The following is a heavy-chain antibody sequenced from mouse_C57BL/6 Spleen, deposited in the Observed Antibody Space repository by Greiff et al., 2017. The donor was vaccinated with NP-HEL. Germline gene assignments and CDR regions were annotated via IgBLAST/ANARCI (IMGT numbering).Heavy chain of an antibody. D-gene: IGHD4-1*01. Sequence: VKLMESGAELVRPGASVKLSCKASGYTFTDYYINWVKQRPGQGLEWIARIYPGSGNTYYNEKFKGKATLTAEKSSSTAYMQLSSLTSEDSAVYFCARGANWAYFDYWGQGTTLTVSS. CDR3: ARGANWAYFDY. J-gene: IGHJ2*01. CDR2: IYPGSGNT. V-gene: IGHV1-76*01. CDR1: GYTFTDYY.